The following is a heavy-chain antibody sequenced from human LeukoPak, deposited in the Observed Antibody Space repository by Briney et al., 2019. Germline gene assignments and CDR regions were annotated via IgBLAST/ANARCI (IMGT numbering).Heavy chain of an antibody. J-gene: IGHJ5*02. Sequence: SETLSLTCTVSGGSISSYYWSWIRQPPGKGLEWIGYIYYSGSTNYNPSLKSRVTISVDTSKNQFSLKLSSVTAADTAVYYCARDVTMVRGPGWFDPWGQGTLVTVSS. D-gene: IGHD3-10*01. CDR2: IYYSGST. CDR3: ARDVTMVRGPGWFDP. V-gene: IGHV4-59*01. CDR1: GGSISSYY.